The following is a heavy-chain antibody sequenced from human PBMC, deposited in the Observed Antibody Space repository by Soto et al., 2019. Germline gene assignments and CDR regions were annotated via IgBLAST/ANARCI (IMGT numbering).Heavy chain of an antibody. Sequence: QVQLQESGPGLVKPSETPSLTCKISGGSISSYYWSWIRQAPGKGLEWIGYIYYRGNTNYNPTLKSRVTISVDTSKNQFSLKVNSVTAADTAVYFCARDRDDYGDHGGFDPWGQGILVTVSS. CDR3: ARDRDDYGDHGGFDP. J-gene: IGHJ5*02. CDR2: IYYRGNT. D-gene: IGHD4-17*01. V-gene: IGHV4-59*01. CDR1: GGSISSYY.